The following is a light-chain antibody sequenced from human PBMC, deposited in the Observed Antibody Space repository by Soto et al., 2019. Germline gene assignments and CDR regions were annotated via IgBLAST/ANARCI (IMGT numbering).Light chain of an antibody. CDR1: QTISSW. J-gene: IGKJ1*01. CDR3: QQYNSYPWT. V-gene: IGKV1-5*03. Sequence: DIQITQSPSTLSGSVGYRVTMTCRASQTISSWLAWYQQKPGKAPKLLIYKASTLKSGVPSRFSGSGSGTQFTLTISSLQPDDFATYYCQQYNSYPWTFSQGTKVDIK. CDR2: KAS.